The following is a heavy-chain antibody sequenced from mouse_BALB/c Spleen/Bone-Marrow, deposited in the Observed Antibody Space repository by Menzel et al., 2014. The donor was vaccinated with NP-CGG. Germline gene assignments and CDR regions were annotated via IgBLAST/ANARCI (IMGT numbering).Heavy chain of an antibody. Sequence: DVMLVESGGGLVKLGGSLKLSCAASGFTFSSYYMSWVRQTPEKRLELVAAINSNGGSTYYPDTVKGRFTISRDNAKNTLYLQMSSVKSEDTALYYCARHGGYGNYFDYWGQGTTLTVSS. CDR1: GFTFSSYY. CDR3: ARHGGYGNYFDY. CDR2: INSNGGST. J-gene: IGHJ2*01. V-gene: IGHV5-6-2*01. D-gene: IGHD2-10*02.